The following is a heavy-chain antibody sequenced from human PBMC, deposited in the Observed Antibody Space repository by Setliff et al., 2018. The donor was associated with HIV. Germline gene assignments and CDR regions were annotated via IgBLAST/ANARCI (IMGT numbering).Heavy chain of an antibody. CDR2: IKSKTDGGTT. Sequence: GGSLRLSCAASGFTFSNAWMNWVRQAPGKGLEWVGRIKSKTDGGTTDYAAPVKGRFTILRDDSKDTLYLQMNNLKTEDTAVYYCTTDQGSSWFDPWGQGTLVTVSS. J-gene: IGHJ5*02. CDR3: TTDQGSSWFDP. CDR1: GFTFSNAW. D-gene: IGHD2-2*01. V-gene: IGHV3-15*01.